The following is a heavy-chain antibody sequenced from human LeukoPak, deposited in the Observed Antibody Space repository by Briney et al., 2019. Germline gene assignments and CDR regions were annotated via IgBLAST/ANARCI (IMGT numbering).Heavy chain of an antibody. D-gene: IGHD3-22*01. Sequence: GGSLRLSCAASGFTFSDYWMHWVRQAPGKGLVWVSRVNRDGSSTSYADSVKGRFTISRDNAKNTLYLQMNSLRAEDTAVYYCARDDSSGRRNFDYWGQGTLVTVSS. CDR3: ARDDSSGRRNFDY. J-gene: IGHJ4*02. CDR1: GFTFSDYW. CDR2: VNRDGSST. V-gene: IGHV3-74*01.